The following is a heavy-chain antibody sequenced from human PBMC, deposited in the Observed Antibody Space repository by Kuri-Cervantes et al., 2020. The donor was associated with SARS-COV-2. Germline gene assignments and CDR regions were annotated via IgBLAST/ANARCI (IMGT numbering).Heavy chain of an antibody. CDR2: IYYSGST. D-gene: IGHD4-23*01. V-gene: IGHV4-39*01. CDR1: GGSISSSSYY. J-gene: IGHJ6*03. Sequence: SETLSLTCTVSGGSISSSSYYWGWIRQPPGKGLEWIGSIYYSGSTYYNPSLKSRVTISVDTSKNQFSLKLSSVTAADTAVYYCARPGGFLDVWGKGTTVTVS. CDR3: ARPGGFLDV.